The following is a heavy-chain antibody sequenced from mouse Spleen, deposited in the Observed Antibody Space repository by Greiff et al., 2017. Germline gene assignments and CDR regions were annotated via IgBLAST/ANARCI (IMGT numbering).Heavy chain of an antibody. Sequence: VQLQQPGAELVKPGASVKMSCKASGYTFTSYWITWVKQRPGQGLEWIGDIYPGSGSTNYNEKFKSKATLTVDTSSSTAYMQLSSLTSEDSAVYYCEYYGSSYNWYFDVWGTGTTVTVSS. CDR1: GYTFTSYW. CDR3: EYYGSSYNWYFDV. V-gene: IGHV1-55*01. J-gene: IGHJ1*03. CDR2: IYPGSGST. D-gene: IGHD1-1*01.